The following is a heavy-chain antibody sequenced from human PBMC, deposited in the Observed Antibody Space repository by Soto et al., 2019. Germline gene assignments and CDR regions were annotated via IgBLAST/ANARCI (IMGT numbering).Heavy chain of an antibody. CDR1: GGSISSYY. J-gene: IGHJ6*03. D-gene: IGHD6-19*01. Sequence: QAQLQESGPGLVKPSATLSLTCTVSGGSISSYYWSWIRQPPGKGLEWIGYIYYSGSTNYNPSLKSRVTISVDTSKNQFSLKLSSVTAADTAVYYCARCIAVTGFYYMDVWGKGTTVTVSS. CDR3: ARCIAVTGFYYMDV. V-gene: IGHV4-59*01. CDR2: IYYSGST.